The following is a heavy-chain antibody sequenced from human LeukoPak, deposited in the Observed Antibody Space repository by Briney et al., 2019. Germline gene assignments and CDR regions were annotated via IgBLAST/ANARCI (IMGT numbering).Heavy chain of an antibody. V-gene: IGHV3-21*01. CDR2: ISSSSSYI. CDR3: ATFNYASAPFDY. Sequence: GGSLRPSCAASGFTFSSYSMNWVRQAPGKGLEWVSSISSSSSYIYYADSVKGRFTISRDNAKNSLYLQMNSLRAEDTAVYYCATFNYASAPFDYWGQGTLVTVSS. CDR1: GFTFSSYS. J-gene: IGHJ4*02. D-gene: IGHD5-24*01.